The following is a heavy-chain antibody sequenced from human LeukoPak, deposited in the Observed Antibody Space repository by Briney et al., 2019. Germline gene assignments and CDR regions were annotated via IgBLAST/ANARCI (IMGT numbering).Heavy chain of an antibody. V-gene: IGHV3-48*03. CDR2: ISSSANTI. J-gene: IGHJ4*02. D-gene: IGHD5-12*01. CDR1: GFTFSNSE. CDR3: AREGGYDRLEY. Sequence: GGSLRLSCAASGFTFSNSETNWVRQAPGKGLEWVSYISSSANTIDYADSVKGRFTISRDNAKNSLYLQMNSLRAEDMGVYYCAREGGYDRLEYWGQGTLVTVSS.